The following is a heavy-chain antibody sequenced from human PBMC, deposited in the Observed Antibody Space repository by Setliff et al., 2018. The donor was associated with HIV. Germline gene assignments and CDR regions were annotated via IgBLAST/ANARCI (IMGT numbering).Heavy chain of an antibody. J-gene: IGHJ5*02. D-gene: IGHD6-13*01. CDR3: ASSSWSLNWSDP. CDR2: INHSGST. CDR1: GGSFNGYY. Sequence: SETLSLTCAVYGGSFNGYYWSWIRQPPGKGLEWIGEINHSGSTNYNPSLKSRVTISVDTSKNQFSLKLSSVTAADTAVYYCASSSWSLNWSDPWGQGTLVTVSS. V-gene: IGHV4-34*09.